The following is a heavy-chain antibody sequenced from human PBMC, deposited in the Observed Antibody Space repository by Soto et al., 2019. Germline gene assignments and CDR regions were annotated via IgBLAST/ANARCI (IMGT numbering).Heavy chain of an antibody. V-gene: IGHV1-69*13. D-gene: IGHD4-17*01. CDR2: IIPIFGTA. J-gene: IGHJ4*02. Sequence: SVKGSCKASGGTFSSYAISWGRQAPGQGLEWMGGIIPIFGTANYAQKFQGRVTITADESTSTAYMELSSPRSEDTAVYYCASAFYGVDYFDYWGQGTLVTVSS. CDR1: GGTFSSYA. CDR3: ASAFYGVDYFDY.